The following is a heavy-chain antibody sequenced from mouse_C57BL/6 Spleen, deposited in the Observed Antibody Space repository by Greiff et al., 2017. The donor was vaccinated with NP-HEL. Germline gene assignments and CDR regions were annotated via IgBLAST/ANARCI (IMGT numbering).Heavy chain of an antibody. V-gene: IGHV5-16*01. CDR1: GFTFSDYY. D-gene: IGHD1-1*01. Sequence: EVKLVESEGGLVQPGSSMKLSCTASGFTFSDYYMAWVRQVPEKGLEWVANINYDGSSTYYLDSLKSRFIISRDNAKNILYLQMSSLKSEDTATYYCARAGITTVVEYWYFDVWGTGTTVTVSS. CDR2: INYDGSST. J-gene: IGHJ1*03. CDR3: ARAGITTVVEYWYFDV.